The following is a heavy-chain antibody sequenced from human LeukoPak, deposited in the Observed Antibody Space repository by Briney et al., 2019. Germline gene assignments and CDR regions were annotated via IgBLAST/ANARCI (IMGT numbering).Heavy chain of an antibody. CDR3: AAGSSWYSDY. CDR2: IVVGSGNT. V-gene: IGHV1-58*01. J-gene: IGHJ4*02. D-gene: IGHD6-13*01. Sequence: RLXWIGWIVVGSGNTNYAQKFQERVTITRDMSTSTAYMELSSLRSEDTAVYYCAAGSSWYSDYWGQGNLVTVSS.